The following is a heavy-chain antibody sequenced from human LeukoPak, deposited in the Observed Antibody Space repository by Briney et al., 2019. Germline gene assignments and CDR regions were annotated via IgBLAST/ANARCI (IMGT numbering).Heavy chain of an antibody. CDR2: ISYDGSNK. CDR3: AKEGRGGNYYYYGMDV. CDR1: GFTFSSYG. Sequence: GGSPRLSCAASGFTFSSYGMHWVRQAPGKGLEWVAVISYDGSNKYYADSVKGRFTISRDNSKNTLYLQMNSLRAEDTAVYYCAKEGRGGNYYYYGMDVWGQGTTVTVSS. J-gene: IGHJ6*02. V-gene: IGHV3-30*18. D-gene: IGHD1-1*01.